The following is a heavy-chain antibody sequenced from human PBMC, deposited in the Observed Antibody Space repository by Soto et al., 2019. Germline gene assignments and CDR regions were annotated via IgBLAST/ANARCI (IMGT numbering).Heavy chain of an antibody. Sequence: EVQLVESGGGLVQPGGSLRLSCAASGFTFSSYSMNWVRQAPGKGLEWVSYISSSSSTIYYADSVKGRFTISRDNAKNSLDLKMTSLRAEDTAVYYCAPHSGYYDYWGQGTLVTVSS. CDR3: APHSGYYDY. V-gene: IGHV3-48*01. CDR2: ISSSSSTI. J-gene: IGHJ4*02. D-gene: IGHD3-22*01. CDR1: GFTFSSYS.